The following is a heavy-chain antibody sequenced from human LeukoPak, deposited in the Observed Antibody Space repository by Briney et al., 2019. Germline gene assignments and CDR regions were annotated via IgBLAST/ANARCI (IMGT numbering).Heavy chain of an antibody. V-gene: IGHV4-59*01. D-gene: IGHD1-26*01. CDR1: GGSMNTYY. CDR2: IFYTGIT. Sequence: SETLSLTCNVSGGSMNTYYWSWIRQPPGKGLEWIGYIFYTGITNYNPSLKSRVTISVDTSRNQFSLKLTSVTAADTAVYYCARKVGGSYWGAFDIWGQGTMVTVSS. CDR3: ARKVGGSYWGAFDI. J-gene: IGHJ3*02.